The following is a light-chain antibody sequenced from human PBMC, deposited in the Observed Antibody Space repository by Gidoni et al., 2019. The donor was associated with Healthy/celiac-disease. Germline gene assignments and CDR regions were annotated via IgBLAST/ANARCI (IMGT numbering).Light chain of an antibody. CDR3: QQYGSSPPLT. V-gene: IGKV3-20*01. CDR1: QSFSSSY. J-gene: IGKJ4*01. Sequence: EIVLTQSPCTLSLSPGERATLSCRASQSFSSSYLAWYQQKPGQAPRLLIYGASSRATGIPDRFSGSGSGTDFTLTISRLEPEDFAVYYCQQYGSSPPLTFGGGTKVEIK. CDR2: GAS.